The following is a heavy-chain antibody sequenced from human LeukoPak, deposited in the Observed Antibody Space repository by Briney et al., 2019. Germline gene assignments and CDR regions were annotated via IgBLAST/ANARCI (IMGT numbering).Heavy chain of an antibody. CDR3: ARLSYCSSASCSGGSLYYFDF. CDR2: ISGSGGDT. V-gene: IGHV3-23*01. CDR1: GFTFSSHA. D-gene: IGHD2-2*01. J-gene: IGHJ4*02. Sequence: PGGSLRLSCAASGFTFSSHAMSWVRQAPGKGLEWVSAISGSGGDTSYAGSVKGRFTISRDNSKNTLYLQMNSLTAEDTAVYYCARLSYCSSASCSGGSLYYFDFWAREPWSPSPQ.